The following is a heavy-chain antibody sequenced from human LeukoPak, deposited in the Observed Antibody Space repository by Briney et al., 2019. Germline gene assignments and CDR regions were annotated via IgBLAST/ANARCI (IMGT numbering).Heavy chain of an antibody. CDR2: ISSGGSPL. V-gene: IGHV3-48*03. Sequence: GGSLRLSCAASGFTFSSYEMNWVRQAPGKGLEWVSYISSGGSPLYYADSVKGRFTISRDNAKNSLYLQMNSLRDEDTAVYYCARVWGIAAAGREIEYWGQGTLVTVSS. CDR3: ARVWGIAAAGREIEY. D-gene: IGHD6-13*01. J-gene: IGHJ4*02. CDR1: GFTFSSYE.